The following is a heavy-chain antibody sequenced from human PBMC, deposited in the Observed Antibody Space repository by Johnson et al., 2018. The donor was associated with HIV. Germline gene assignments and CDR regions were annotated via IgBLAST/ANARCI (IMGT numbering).Heavy chain of an antibody. J-gene: IGHJ3*02. V-gene: IGHV3-7*05. D-gene: IGHD1-14*01. CDR2: INQDGSEK. CDR3: ARKGDAFDI. CDR1: GYSFSHYW. Sequence: AQLVESGGGLVQPGGSLTLPCVASGYSFSHYWMSWVRQAPGKGLEWVANINQDGSEKYYVDSVKGRFTISRDNAKNSLYLQMSILRAEDTAIYYCARKGDAFDIWGQGTMVTVSS.